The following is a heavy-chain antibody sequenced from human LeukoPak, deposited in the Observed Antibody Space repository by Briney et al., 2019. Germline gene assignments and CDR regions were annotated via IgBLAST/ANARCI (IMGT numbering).Heavy chain of an antibody. V-gene: IGHV3-15*01. D-gene: IGHD3-10*01. CDR2: VKSKTDGGTT. CDR1: GFTFSNAW. CDR3: TLLWFGELLFQTSN. Sequence: GGSLRLSCAASGFTFSNAWMSWVRQAPGKGLEWVGRVKSKTDGGTTDYAAPVKGRFTISRDDSKNTLYLQMDSLKTEDTAVYYCTLLWFGELLFQTSNWGQGTLVTVSS. J-gene: IGHJ4*02.